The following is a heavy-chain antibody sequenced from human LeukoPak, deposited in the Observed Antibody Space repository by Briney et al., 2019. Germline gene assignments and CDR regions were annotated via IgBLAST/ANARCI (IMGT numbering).Heavy chain of an antibody. CDR2: IYYSGST. J-gene: IGHJ3*02. CDR1: GGSISSSSYY. D-gene: IGHD6-6*01. CDR3: ARDGAARTGNDAFDI. V-gene: IGHV4-39*07. Sequence: SETLSLTCTVSGGSISSSSYYWGWIRQPPGKGLEWIGSIYYSGSTYYNPSLKSRVTISVDTSKNQFSLKLSSVTAADTAVYYCARDGAARTGNDAFDIWGQGTMVTVSS.